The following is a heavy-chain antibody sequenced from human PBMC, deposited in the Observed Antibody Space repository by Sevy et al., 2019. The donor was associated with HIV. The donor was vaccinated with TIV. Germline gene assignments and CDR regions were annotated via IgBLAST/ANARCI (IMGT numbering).Heavy chain of an antibody. CDR2: ISYDGSNK. CDR1: GFTFSSYA. J-gene: IGHJ4*02. Sequence: GGCLRLSCAASGFTFSSYAMHWVRQAPGKGLEWVAVISYDGSNKYYADSVKGRFTISRDNSKNTLYLQMNSLRAEDTAVYYCALAGPGVVWGSYRFHYFDYWGQGTLVTVSS. D-gene: IGHD3-16*02. V-gene: IGHV3-30-3*01. CDR3: ALAGPGVVWGSYRFHYFDY.